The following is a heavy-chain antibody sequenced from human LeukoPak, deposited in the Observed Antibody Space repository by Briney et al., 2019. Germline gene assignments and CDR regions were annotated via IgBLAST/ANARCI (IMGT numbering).Heavy chain of an antibody. J-gene: IGHJ5*02. V-gene: IGHV4-59*08. Sequence: SETLSLTCTVSGGSISSYYWSWIRQPPGKGLEWIGYIYYSGSTNYNPSLKGRVTISVDTSKNQFSLKLSSVTAADTAVYYCARHTGWFDPWGQGTLVTVSS. CDR1: GGSISSYY. D-gene: IGHD4-17*01. CDR2: IYYSGST. CDR3: ARHTGWFDP.